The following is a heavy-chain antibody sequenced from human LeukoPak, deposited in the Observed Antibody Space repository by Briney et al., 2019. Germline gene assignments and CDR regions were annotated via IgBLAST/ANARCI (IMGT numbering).Heavy chain of an antibody. J-gene: IGHJ3*01. D-gene: IGHD1-26*01. CDR2: ISYDGSNK. Sequence: GGSLRLSCAASGFTFSSYAMSWVRQAPGKGLEWVAVISYDGSNKYYADSVKGRFTISRDNSKNTLYLQMNSLRAEDTAVYYCAKGPRRWSYETFWGQGTMVTVSS. CDR3: AKGPRRWSYETF. CDR1: GFTFSSYA. V-gene: IGHV3-30-3*01.